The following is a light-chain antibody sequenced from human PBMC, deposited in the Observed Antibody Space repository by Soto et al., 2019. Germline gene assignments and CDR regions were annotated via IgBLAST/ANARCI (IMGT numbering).Light chain of an antibody. CDR1: SSDVGAYNY. J-gene: IGLJ1*01. CDR3: CSYAGSRYV. CDR2: DVS. Sequence: QSALTQPRSVSGSPGQSVTISCTGTSSDVGAYNYVSWYQQHPDKAPKLMIYDVSKRPSGVPDRFSGSKSGNTASLTISGLQAEDEADYYCCSYAGSRYVFGTGTKLTVL. V-gene: IGLV2-11*01.